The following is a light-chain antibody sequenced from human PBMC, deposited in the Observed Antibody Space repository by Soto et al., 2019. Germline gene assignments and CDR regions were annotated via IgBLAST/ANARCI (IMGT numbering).Light chain of an antibody. CDR1: QSVDSKF. Sequence: EHVLTQSPGTLSLSPGERATLSCRASQSVDSKFLAWYQQKPGQAPRLLIYGASTRAAGFPDRFSGSGSGTDFTLTITRLESEEFAVYYCQQYGRSPLMYTFGQGTKL. J-gene: IGKJ2*01. CDR2: GAS. V-gene: IGKV3-20*01. CDR3: QQYGRSPLMYT.